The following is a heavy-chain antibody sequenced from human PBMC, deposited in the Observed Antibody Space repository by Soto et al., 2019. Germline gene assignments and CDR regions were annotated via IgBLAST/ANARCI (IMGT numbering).Heavy chain of an antibody. CDR3: ARQTYCSSTSCYTVDS. CDR1: GYSFTSYW. D-gene: IGHD2-2*02. J-gene: IGHJ4*02. Sequence: XESLTISCKGSGYSFTSYWIGLMRQMPGKGLEWMGIIYLGDSDTRYSPSFQGQVTISADKSISTAYLQWRSLKASDTAMYYCARQTYCSSTSCYTVDSWGQGTLVTVSS. V-gene: IGHV5-51*01. CDR2: IYLGDSDT.